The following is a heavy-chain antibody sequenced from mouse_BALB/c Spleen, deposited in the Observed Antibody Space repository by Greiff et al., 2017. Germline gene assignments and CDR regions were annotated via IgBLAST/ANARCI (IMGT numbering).Heavy chain of an antibody. CDR2: ISYSGST. CDR1: GYSITSDYA. V-gene: IGHV3-2*02. J-gene: IGHJ2*01. D-gene: IGHD1-1*01. Sequence: EVKLMESGPGLVKPSQSLSLTCTVTGYSITSDYAWNWIRQFPGNKLEWMGYISYSGSTSYNPSLKSRISITRDTSKNQFFLQLNSVTTEDTATYYCARSQYGSSLDYWGQGTTLTVSS. CDR3: ARSQYGSSLDY.